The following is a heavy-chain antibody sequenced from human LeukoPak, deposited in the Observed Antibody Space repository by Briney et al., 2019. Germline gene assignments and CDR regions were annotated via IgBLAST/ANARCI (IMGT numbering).Heavy chain of an antibody. Sequence: ASVKVSCKASGYTFTGYYMHWVRQAPGQGLEWMGWINPNSGGTNYAQKFQGRVTMTRDTSISTAYMELNRLTYDDTAVYYCARVGPYSSSWYSPSTEYFPHWGQGTLVTVSS. D-gene: IGHD6-13*01. CDR2: INPNSGGT. CDR1: GYTFTGYY. V-gene: IGHV1-2*02. CDR3: ARVGPYSSSWYSPSTEYFPH. J-gene: IGHJ1*01.